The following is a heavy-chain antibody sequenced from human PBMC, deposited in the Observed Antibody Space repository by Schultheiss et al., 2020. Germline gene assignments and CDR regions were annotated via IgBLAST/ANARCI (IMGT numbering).Heavy chain of an antibody. CDR3: ARVLSRYGTAFDP. D-gene: IGHD5-18*01. CDR2: IYTSGST. V-gene: IGHV4-39*07. CDR1: GGSISSSSYY. J-gene: IGHJ5*02. Sequence: SETLSLTCTVSGGSISSSSYYWGWIRQPPGKGLEWIGRIYTSGSTYYNPSLKSRVTISVDTSKNQFSLKLSSVTAADTAVYYCARVLSRYGTAFDPWGQGTLVTVSS.